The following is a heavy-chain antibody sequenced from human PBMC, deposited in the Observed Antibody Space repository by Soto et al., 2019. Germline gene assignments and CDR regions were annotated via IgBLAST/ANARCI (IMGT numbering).Heavy chain of an antibody. J-gene: IGHJ3*02. D-gene: IGHD7-27*01. CDR1: GYTFTGYY. CDR2: INPNSGGT. CDR3: VRGLTGDREHAFDI. V-gene: IGHV1-2*04. Sequence: ASVKVSCKASGYTFTGYYMHWVRQAPGQGLEWMGWINPNSGGTNYAQKFQGWVTMTRETSISTAYMELSRLRSDDTAVYYCVRGLTGDREHAFDIWGQGTMVTVSS.